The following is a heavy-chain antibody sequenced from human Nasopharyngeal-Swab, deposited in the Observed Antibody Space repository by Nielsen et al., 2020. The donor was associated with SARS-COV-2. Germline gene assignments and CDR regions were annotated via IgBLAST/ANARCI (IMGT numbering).Heavy chain of an antibody. J-gene: IGHJ6*02. CDR3: ARIAVAGLGYYYYGMDV. CDR1: GGTFSSYA. Sequence: SVKVSCKASGGTFSSYAISWVRQAPGQGLEWMGRIIPILGIANHAQKFQGRVTITADKSTSTAYMELSSLRSEDTAVYYCARIAVAGLGYYYYGMDVWGQGTTVTVSS. V-gene: IGHV1-69*04. D-gene: IGHD6-19*01. CDR2: IIPILGIA.